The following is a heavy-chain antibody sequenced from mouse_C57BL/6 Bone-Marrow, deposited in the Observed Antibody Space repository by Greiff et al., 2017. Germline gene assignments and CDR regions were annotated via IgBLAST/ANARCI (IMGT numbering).Heavy chain of an antibody. Sequence: QVQLQQSGAELVKPGASVKMSCKASGYTFTTYPIEWMKQNHGKSLEWIGNFHPYNDDTKYNEKFKGKATLTVEKSSSTVYLELRSLTSEDSAVYFSFYGSSYGGYFDVWGTGTTVTVSS. J-gene: IGHJ1*03. V-gene: IGHV1-47*01. CDR2: FHPYNDDT. CDR1: GYTFTTYP. CDR3: FYGSSYGGYFDV. D-gene: IGHD1-1*01.